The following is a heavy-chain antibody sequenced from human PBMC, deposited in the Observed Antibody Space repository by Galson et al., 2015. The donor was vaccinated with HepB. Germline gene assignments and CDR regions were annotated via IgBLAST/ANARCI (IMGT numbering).Heavy chain of an antibody. CDR3: ARSSPILFPKGLNYDSSWGGMDV. V-gene: IGHV1-18*04. CDR1: GYTFTSYG. J-gene: IGHJ6*02. D-gene: IGHD3-22*01. Sequence: SVKVSCKASGYTFTSYGISWVRQAPGQGLEWMGWISAYNGNTNYAQKLQGRVTMTTDTSTSTAYMELRSLRSDDTAVYYCARSSPILFPKGLNYDSSWGGMDVWGQGTTVTVSS. CDR2: ISAYNGNT.